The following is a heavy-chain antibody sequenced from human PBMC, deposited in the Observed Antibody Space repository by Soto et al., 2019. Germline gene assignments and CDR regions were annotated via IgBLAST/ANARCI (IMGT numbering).Heavy chain of an antibody. D-gene: IGHD3-16*01. CDR1: AFTFSSYW. CDR2: IKQDGSEK. Sequence: GGSLRLSCAASAFTFSSYWMSWVRQAPGKGLEWVANIKQDGSEKYYVDPVKGRFTISRDNAKNSLYLQMNSLRAEDTAVYYCARDLFEAARRGEYAFDIWGQGTMVTVSS. V-gene: IGHV3-7*03. CDR3: ARDLFEAARRGEYAFDI. J-gene: IGHJ3*02.